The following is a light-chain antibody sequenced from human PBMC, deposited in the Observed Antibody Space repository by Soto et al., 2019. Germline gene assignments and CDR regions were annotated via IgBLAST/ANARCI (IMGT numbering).Light chain of an antibody. J-gene: IGLJ2*01. V-gene: IGLV3-1*01. Sequence: SYELTQPFSVSVSPGQTASITCSGDKLGNKYACWYQQKPGQSPVLVLYQDNKRPSGIPERFSGSNSGNTATLTISGTQAMDEADYYCQAWDRRTAWVFGGGTKLTVL. CDR3: QAWDRRTAWV. CDR2: QDN. CDR1: KLGNKY.